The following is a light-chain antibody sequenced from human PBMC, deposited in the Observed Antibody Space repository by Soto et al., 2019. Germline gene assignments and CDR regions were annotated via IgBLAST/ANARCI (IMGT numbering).Light chain of an antibody. V-gene: IGLV2-14*01. Sequence: QSALTQPAAVSGSPGQSITISCTGTISDIGLYNYVSWYQQHPGKAPKLVIYEVSNRPSGVSDRFSGSKSHNTASLTISGLQAEDEANYYCSSFTTTSTLVFGAGTKLTVL. CDR3: SSFTTTSTLV. CDR2: EVS. J-gene: IGLJ1*01. CDR1: ISDIGLYNY.